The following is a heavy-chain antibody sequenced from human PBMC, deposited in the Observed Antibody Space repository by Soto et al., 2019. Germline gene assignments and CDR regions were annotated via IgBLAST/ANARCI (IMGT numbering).Heavy chain of an antibody. J-gene: IGHJ3*02. D-gene: IGHD5-12*01. CDR3: AREYSGYDERRPGTRAFDI. CDR2: INPSGGIT. Sequence: GASVKVSCKASGYTFTSYYMHWVRQAPGQGLNWMGIINPSGGITSYAQKFQGRVTMTRDTSTSTVYMELSSLRSEDTAVYYCAREYSGYDERRPGTRAFDIWGQGTMVTVSS. CDR1: GYTFTSYY. V-gene: IGHV1-46*03.